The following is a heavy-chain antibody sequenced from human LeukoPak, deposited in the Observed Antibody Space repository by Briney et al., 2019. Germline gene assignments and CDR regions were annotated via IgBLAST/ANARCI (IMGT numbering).Heavy chain of an antibody. J-gene: IGHJ1*01. CDR1: GFTFSGYE. V-gene: IGHV3-48*03. D-gene: IGHD6-13*01. Sequence: GGSLRLSCTASGFTFSGYEMNWVRQAPGKGLEWVSYISSSGNSIYYADSVKGRFTISRDNAKNSLYLQMNSLRAEDMAVYYCARGRFGSCWGQGTLVTPSA. CDR3: ARGRFGSC. CDR2: ISSSGNSI.